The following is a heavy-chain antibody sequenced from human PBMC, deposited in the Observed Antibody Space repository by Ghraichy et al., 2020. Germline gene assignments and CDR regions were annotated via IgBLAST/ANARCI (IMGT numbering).Heavy chain of an antibody. D-gene: IGHD5-24*01. CDR3: ARRDGDGLFIDH. V-gene: IGHV4-61*01. Sequence: SETLSLTCTVSGGSVSRGTYYWNWIRQPPGKGLEWIGYIYYSGTTNYNPSIKSRVTISADTSKNQFSLKMSSVTAADTAVYYCARRDGDGLFIDHWDQGTLVTVSS. J-gene: IGHJ4*02. CDR1: GGSVSRGTYY. CDR2: IYYSGTT.